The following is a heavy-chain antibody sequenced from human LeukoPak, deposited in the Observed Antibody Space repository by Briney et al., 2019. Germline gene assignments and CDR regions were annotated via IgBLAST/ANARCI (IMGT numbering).Heavy chain of an antibody. Sequence: GGSLRLSCAASGFTFSSYSMNWVRQAPGKGLEWVSSISSSSSYIYYADSVKGRFTIFRDNAKNSLYLQMNSLRAEDTAVYYCARGKKGVYYGSGSQTIFDYWGQGTLVTVSS. CDR3: ARGKKGVYYGSGSQTIFDY. J-gene: IGHJ4*02. CDR2: ISSSSSYI. CDR1: GFTFSSYS. D-gene: IGHD3-10*01. V-gene: IGHV3-21*01.